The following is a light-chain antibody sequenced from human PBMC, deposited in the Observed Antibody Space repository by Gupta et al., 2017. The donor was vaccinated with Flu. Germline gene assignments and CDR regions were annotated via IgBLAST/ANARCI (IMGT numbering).Light chain of an antibody. J-gene: IGKJ1*01. CDR2: AAS. CDR1: QSISSY. Sequence: PSSLSASVGDRVTITCRASQSISSYLNWYQQKPGKAPKLLIYAASSLQSGVPSRFSGSGSGTDFTLTISSLQPEDFATYYCQQSYSTPQAFGQGTKVEIK. CDR3: QQSYSTPQA. V-gene: IGKV1-39*01.